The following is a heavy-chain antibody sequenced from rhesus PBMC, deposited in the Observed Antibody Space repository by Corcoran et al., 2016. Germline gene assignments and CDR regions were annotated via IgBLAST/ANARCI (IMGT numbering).Heavy chain of an antibody. CDR3: SRGSYGIFDY. V-gene: IGHV4-127*01. CDR2: IGGSRGST. D-gene: IGHD4-4*01. Sequence: QVQLQESGPGLVKPSETLSLTCAVSGYSISSGYGWRWIRQPPGKGLEWIGYIGGSRGSTNYNPSLKSSVTISKDTSKNQFSLRLRSVTAADTAVYYCSRGSYGIFDYWGQGVLVTVSS. CDR1: GYSISSGYG. J-gene: IGHJ4*01.